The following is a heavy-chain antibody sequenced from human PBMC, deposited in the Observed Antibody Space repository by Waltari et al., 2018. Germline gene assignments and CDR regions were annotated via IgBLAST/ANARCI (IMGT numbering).Heavy chain of an antibody. V-gene: IGHV3-23*01. D-gene: IGHD2-15*01. CDR2: ISDSGAST. Sequence: EVQLLESGGGLVQPGGSLRLSCAASGIPFRVYAIPWVPQAPGKGLEWVSGISDSGASTNYADSVKGRFTISRDNSKNTLYLHMNSLRAEDTAVYYCAKQSSSESYSIFDYWGQGSLVTVSS. CDR1: GIPFRVYA. CDR3: AKQSSSESYSIFDY. J-gene: IGHJ4*02.